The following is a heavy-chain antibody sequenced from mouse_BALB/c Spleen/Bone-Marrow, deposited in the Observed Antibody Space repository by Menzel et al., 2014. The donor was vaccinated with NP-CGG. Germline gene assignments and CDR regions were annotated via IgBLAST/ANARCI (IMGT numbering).Heavy chain of an antibody. Sequence: QVQLKASGAELVRPGTSVKVSCKASGYAFTNYLIEWVKQRPGQGLEWIGVINPGSGGTNYNEKFKAKATLAADKSSSTAYMQLSSLTSDDSAVYFCARCLTGTSAMDYWGQGTSVTVSS. CDR1: GYAFTNYL. V-gene: IGHV1-54*01. CDR2: INPGSGGT. J-gene: IGHJ4*01. CDR3: ARCLTGTSAMDY. D-gene: IGHD4-1*01.